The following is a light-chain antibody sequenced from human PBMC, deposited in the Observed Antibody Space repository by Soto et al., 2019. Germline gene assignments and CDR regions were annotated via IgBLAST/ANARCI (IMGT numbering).Light chain of an antibody. Sequence: EIVLTQSPGTLSLSPGERATLSCRASQSVSSSYLAWYQQKPGQAPRLLIYGASSRATGIPDRFSGSGSGTDFTLTISRLEPEDFAVYYCQHYDSSPQTFGQGTKLEIK. CDR2: GAS. CDR3: QHYDSSPQT. CDR1: QSVSSSY. V-gene: IGKV3-20*01. J-gene: IGKJ2*01.